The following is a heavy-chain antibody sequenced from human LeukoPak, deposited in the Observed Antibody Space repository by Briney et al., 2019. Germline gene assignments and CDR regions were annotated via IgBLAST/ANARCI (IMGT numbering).Heavy chain of an antibody. V-gene: IGHV1-18*01. D-gene: IGHD3-10*01. CDR2: VSPYNGDT. Sequence: GASVKVSCKASGYTFTEYGINWVRQAPGHGLEWMGWVSPYNGDTRYTQKFQGRVTLTTDTSTSTAYMELRSLTSDDTAVYYCARVGRSLRAFDIWGQGTMITVSS. CDR3: ARVGRSLRAFDI. CDR1: GYTFTEYG. J-gene: IGHJ3*02.